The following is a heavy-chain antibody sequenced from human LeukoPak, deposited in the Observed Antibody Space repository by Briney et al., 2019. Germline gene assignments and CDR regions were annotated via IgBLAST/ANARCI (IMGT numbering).Heavy chain of an antibody. Sequence: PGGSLRLSCAASGFTFSSYSMNWVRQAPGKGLEWVSSISSSSSYIYYADSVKGRFTISRDNAKNSLYLQMNSLRAKDTAVYYCARDPSAQQLVVPFDYWGQGTLVTVSS. CDR2: ISSSSSYI. J-gene: IGHJ4*02. CDR1: GFTFSSYS. CDR3: ARDPSAQQLVVPFDY. V-gene: IGHV3-21*01. D-gene: IGHD6-13*01.